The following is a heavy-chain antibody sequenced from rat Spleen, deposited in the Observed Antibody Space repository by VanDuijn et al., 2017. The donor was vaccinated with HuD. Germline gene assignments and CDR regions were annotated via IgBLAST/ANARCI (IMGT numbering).Heavy chain of an antibody. CDR3: ARRHYGYTDYFDY. Sequence: EVQLVESDGGLVQPGRSLKLSCAASGFTFSNYHMAWVRQAPKKGLEWVATIIYDGSRTYYRDSVKGRFTMSRDNDKSTLYLQMDSLRSEDTATYYCARRHYGYTDYFDYWGQGVMVTVSS. D-gene: IGHD1-6*01. CDR1: GFTFSNYH. CDR2: IIYDGSRT. J-gene: IGHJ2*01. V-gene: IGHV5S10*01.